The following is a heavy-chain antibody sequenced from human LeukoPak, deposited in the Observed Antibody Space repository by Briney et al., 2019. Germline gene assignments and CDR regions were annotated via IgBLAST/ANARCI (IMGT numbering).Heavy chain of an antibody. CDR3: ARGGTDGRRLDYVWGSYRYNRESAFDI. J-gene: IGHJ3*02. D-gene: IGHD3-16*02. V-gene: IGHV1-69*13. Sequence: GASAKVSCKASGGTFSSYAISWVRQAPGQGLEWMGGIIPIFGAANYAQKFQGRVTITADESTSTAYMELSSLRSEDTAVYYCARGGTDGRRLDYVWGSYRYNRESAFDIWGQGTMVTVSS. CDR2: IIPIFGAA. CDR1: GGTFSSYA.